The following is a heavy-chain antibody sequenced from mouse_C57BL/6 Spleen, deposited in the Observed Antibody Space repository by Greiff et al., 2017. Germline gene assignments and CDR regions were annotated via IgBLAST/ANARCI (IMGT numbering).Heavy chain of an antibody. CDR2: ISYDGSN. J-gene: IGHJ2*01. Sequence: EVKLQESGPGLVKPSQSLSLTCSVTGYSITSGYYWNWLRQFPGNKQEWMGYISYDGSNNYNPSLKNRISITRDTSKNQFFLKLNSVTTEDTATYYCARDWDGYFDYWGQSTTLTVSS. CDR3: ARDWDGYFDY. V-gene: IGHV3-6*01. D-gene: IGHD4-1*01. CDR1: GYSITSGYY.